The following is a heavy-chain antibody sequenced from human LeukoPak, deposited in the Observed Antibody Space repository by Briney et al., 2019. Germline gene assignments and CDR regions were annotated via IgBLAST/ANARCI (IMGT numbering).Heavy chain of an antibody. CDR2: LSGSGDST. Sequence: GGSLRLSFAASGXPFSHYAMSWVRQAPGKELERVVALSGSGDSTYYARPVKGRFTISRDNSKNTVYLQMDRLRAEDTAVYYCAKFWDFGDYAIDYWGQGTLVTVSS. CDR3: AKFWDFGDYAIDY. J-gene: IGHJ4*02. D-gene: IGHD4-17*01. V-gene: IGHV3-23*01. CDR1: GXPFSHYA.